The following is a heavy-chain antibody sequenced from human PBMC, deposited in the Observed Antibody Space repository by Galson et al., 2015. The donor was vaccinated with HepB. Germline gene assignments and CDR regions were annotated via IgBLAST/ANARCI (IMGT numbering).Heavy chain of an antibody. CDR1: TDTFNAYY. CDR3: AQTDHYYFDS. Sequence: SVKVSCKASTDTFNAYYIHWVRQAPGQGLEWLGWINPNSGVPNFEQTFQGRVTLTRAMSLITAYMELNGLGSDDTAVYYCAQTDHYYFDSWGQGTLVIVSS. J-gene: IGHJ4*02. D-gene: IGHD1-14*01. V-gene: IGHV1-2*02. CDR2: INPNSGVP.